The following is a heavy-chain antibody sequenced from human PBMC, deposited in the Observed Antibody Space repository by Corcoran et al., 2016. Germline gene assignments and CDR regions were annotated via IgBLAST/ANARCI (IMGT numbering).Heavy chain of an antibody. CDR1: GFTFSSYW. J-gene: IGHJ4*02. D-gene: IGHD3-22*01. CDR3: ARDQGGYYYDSSGYTPYYVDY. Sequence: EVQLVESGGGLVQPGGSLRLSCAASGFTFSSYWMSWVRQAPGKGLEWVANIKQDGSGKYYVDSVKGRFTISRDNAKNSLYLQMNSLRAEDTAVYYCARDQGGYYYDSSGYTPYYVDYWGQGTLVTVSS. CDR2: IKQDGSGK. V-gene: IGHV3-7*03.